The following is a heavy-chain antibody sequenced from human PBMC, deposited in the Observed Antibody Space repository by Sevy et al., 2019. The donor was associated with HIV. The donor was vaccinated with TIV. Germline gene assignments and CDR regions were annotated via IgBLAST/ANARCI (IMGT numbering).Heavy chain of an antibody. Sequence: VKVSCKASGGTFSSYAISWVRQAPGQGLERTGGIIPIFRTANYPQKFQGRVTITADESTSTAYMELSSLRSEDTAVYYYARGGYCSGRSCYLVWENNWFDPWGQGTLVNVSS. D-gene: IGHD2-15*01. CDR3: ARGGYCSGRSCYLVWENNWFDP. V-gene: IGHV1-69*13. CDR1: GGTFSSYA. CDR2: IIPIFRTA. J-gene: IGHJ5*02.